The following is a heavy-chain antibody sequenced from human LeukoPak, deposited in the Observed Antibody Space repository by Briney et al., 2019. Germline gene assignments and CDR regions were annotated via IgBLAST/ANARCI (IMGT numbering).Heavy chain of an antibody. CDR1: GYTFTSYG. CDR2: ISAYNGNT. D-gene: IGHD4-17*01. V-gene: IGHV1-18*01. Sequence: ASVKVSCKASGYTFTSYGISWVRQAPGQGLEWMGWISAYNGNTNYAQKLQGRVTMTTDTSTSTAYMELRSLRSDDTAVYYCARDLKIRAPSLRDDDWFDPWGQGTLVTVSS. CDR3: ARDLKIRAPSLRDDDWFDP. J-gene: IGHJ5*02.